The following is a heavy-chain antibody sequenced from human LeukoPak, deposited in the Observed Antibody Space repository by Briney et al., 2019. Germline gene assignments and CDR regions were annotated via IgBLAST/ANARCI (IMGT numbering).Heavy chain of an antibody. J-gene: IGHJ4*02. CDR3: VKVDTAMVFDY. V-gene: IGHV3-53*01. Sequence: GGSLRLSCAASGLTVNSNYMNWVRQAPGKGLQWVSVIYSGGTTYYADSVKGRFTISRDNSKNTLYLQMNSLRAEDTAVYYCVKVDTAMVFDYWGQGTLVTVSS. CDR1: GLTVNSNY. CDR2: IYSGGTT. D-gene: IGHD5-18*01.